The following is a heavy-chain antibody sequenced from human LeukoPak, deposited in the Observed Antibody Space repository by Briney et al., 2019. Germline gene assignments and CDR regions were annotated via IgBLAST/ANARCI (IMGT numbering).Heavy chain of an antibody. D-gene: IGHD2-2*01. V-gene: IGHV3-21*01. CDR1: GFTFSSYS. J-gene: IGHJ4*02. CDR2: SSSSSSYV. Sequence: GGSLRLSCAASGFTFSSYSMNWVRQAPGKGLEWVSSSSSSSSYVYYADSVKGRFTISRDNAKNSLYLQMNSLRAEDTAVYYCARDPGGLVVPAHYWGQGTLVTVSS. CDR3: ARDPGGLVVPAHY.